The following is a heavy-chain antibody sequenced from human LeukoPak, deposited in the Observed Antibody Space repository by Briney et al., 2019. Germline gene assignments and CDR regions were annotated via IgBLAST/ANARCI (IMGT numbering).Heavy chain of an antibody. Sequence: PGGSLRLSCAASGFTFSSYWMSWVRQAPGKGLEWVANIKQDGSEKYYVDSVKGRFTISRDNAKNSLYLQMNSLRAEDTAVYYCARVSGGYCSGGSCPDAFDIWGQGTMVTVSS. CDR3: ARVSGGYCSGGSCPDAFDI. V-gene: IGHV3-7*01. CDR1: GFTFSSYW. CDR2: IKQDGSEK. D-gene: IGHD2-15*01. J-gene: IGHJ3*02.